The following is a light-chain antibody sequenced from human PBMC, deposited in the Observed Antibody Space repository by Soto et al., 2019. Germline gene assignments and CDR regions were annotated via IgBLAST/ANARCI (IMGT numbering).Light chain of an antibody. CDR3: QQYGSPPQT. J-gene: IGKJ2*01. CDR2: GAS. Sequence: EIVLTQSPGTLSLSPGERATLSCRASQSVTSNYLAWYQQKPGQAPRLLIYGASSRATAIPDRFSGSGSGTDFTLTISRLELEDFAVYYCQQYGSPPQTFGQRTKLEIK. CDR1: QSVTSNY. V-gene: IGKV3-20*01.